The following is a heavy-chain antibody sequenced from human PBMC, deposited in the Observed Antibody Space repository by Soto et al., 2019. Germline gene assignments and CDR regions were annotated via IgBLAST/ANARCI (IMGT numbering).Heavy chain of an antibody. CDR1: GVSLSSSSYS. Sequence: SETLSLTCTVSGVSLSSSSYSWGWIRPPPGKGPEWIGTFYYSGSTYYNPSLKSRVTISVDTSKNQFFLKLSSVTAADTAVYYCARLHDFCINTSCSGHSALAGWAQGTTVTVSS. CDR2: FYYSGST. CDR3: ARLHDFCINTSCSGHSALAG. J-gene: IGHJ6*02. V-gene: IGHV4-39*01. D-gene: IGHD3-3*01.